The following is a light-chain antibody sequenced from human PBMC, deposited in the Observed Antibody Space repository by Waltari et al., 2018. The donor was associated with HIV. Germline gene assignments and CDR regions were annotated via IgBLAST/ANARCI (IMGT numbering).Light chain of an antibody. CDR2: GNT. V-gene: IGLV1-40*01. CDR1: SSNIGTYYD. CDR3: QSFDSSLKGSV. Sequence: QSVLTQPPSVSGAPGQRVTISCTGSSSNIGTYYDVHWYQQLPGTAPKLLIYGNTNRPSGGPDRFSGSKSGTSASLAITGLQAEDEADYYCQSFDSSLKGSVFGGGTKLTVL. J-gene: IGLJ3*02.